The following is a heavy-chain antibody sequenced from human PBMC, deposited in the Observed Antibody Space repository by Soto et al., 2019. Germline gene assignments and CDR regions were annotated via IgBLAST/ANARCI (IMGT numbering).Heavy chain of an antibody. CDR2: IGTAGDT. D-gene: IGHD2-15*01. CDR1: GFTFSSYD. CDR3: ARVVRGYCSGGSCYGGSYYYYMDV. Sequence: EVQLVESGGGLVQPGGSLRLSCAASGFTFSSYDMHWVRQATGKGLEWVSAIGTAGDTYYPGSVKGRFTISRENAKNSFYLQMNSLRAGDTAVYYCARVVRGYCSGGSCYGGSYYYYMDVWGKGTTVTVSS. J-gene: IGHJ6*03. V-gene: IGHV3-13*01.